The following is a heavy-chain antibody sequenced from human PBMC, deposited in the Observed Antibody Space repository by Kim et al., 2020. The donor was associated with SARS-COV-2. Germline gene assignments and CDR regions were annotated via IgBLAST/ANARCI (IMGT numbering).Heavy chain of an antibody. V-gene: IGHV4-59*13. CDR1: GGSISSYY. Sequence: SETLSLTCTVSGGSISSYYWSWIRQPPGKGLEWIGYIYYSGSTNYNPSLKSRVTISVDTSQNQFSLKLSSVTAADTAVYYCARGRGYYDFWSGYYPYFDYWGQGTLVTVSS. CDR2: IYYSGST. D-gene: IGHD3-3*01. CDR3: ARGRGYYDFWSGYYPYFDY. J-gene: IGHJ4*02.